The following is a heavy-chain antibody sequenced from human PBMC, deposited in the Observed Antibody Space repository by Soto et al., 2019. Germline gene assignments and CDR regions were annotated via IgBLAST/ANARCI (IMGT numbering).Heavy chain of an antibody. J-gene: IGHJ6*02. V-gene: IGHV4-31*03. CDR1: GGSISSGAYF. CDR2: IYYSGST. CDR3: VRDEFSYGKYNGMDV. Sequence: QVQLQESGPGLVKPSQTLSLTCTVSGGSISSGAYFWGWIRQHTGKGLEWIGYIYYSGSTYYNPSLKSRAIISVDTSKNQFSLNLSSVTAADTAVYYCVRDEFSYGKYNGMDVWGQGTTVTVSS. D-gene: IGHD3-16*01.